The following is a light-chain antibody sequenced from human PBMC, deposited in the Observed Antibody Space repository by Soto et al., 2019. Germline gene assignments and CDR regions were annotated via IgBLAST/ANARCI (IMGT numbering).Light chain of an antibody. V-gene: IGLV2-14*01. CDR3: TSYSTSSTPYV. CDR2: EVT. J-gene: IGLJ1*01. CDR1: SSDVGTYNY. Sequence: QLVLTQPASVSGSPGQSITISCTGTSSDVGTYNYVSWYQQHPGKAPKVIIYEVTGRPSGVSNRFSGSKSGNTASLTISGLQAEDEADYYCTSYSTSSTPYVFGTGTKVTVL.